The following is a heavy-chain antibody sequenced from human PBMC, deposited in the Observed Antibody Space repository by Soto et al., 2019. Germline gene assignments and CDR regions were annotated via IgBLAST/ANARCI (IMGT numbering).Heavy chain of an antibody. J-gene: IGHJ3*02. CDR3: AREGYTSGRPGFDFDI. D-gene: IGHD6-19*01. CDR1: GDSVSSNSAA. Sequence: SQTLSLTCAISGDSVSSNSAAWNWIRQSPSRGPEWLGRTYYRSKWYNDYAVSVKSRITINPDTSKNQFSLQLNSVTPEDTAVYYCAREGYTSGRPGFDFDIWGQGTMVTVSS. CDR2: TYYRSKWYN. V-gene: IGHV6-1*01.